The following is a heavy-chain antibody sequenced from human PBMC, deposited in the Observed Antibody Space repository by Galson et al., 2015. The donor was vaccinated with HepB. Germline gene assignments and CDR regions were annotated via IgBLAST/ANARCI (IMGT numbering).Heavy chain of an antibody. CDR2: INPNSGGT. D-gene: IGHD5-24*01. CDR1: GYTFTGYY. V-gene: IGHV1-2*04. Sequence: SVKVSCKASGYTFTGYYMHWVRQAPGQGLEWMGWINPNSGGTNYAQKFQGWVTMTRDTSISTAYMELSRLRSDDTAVYYCARDFGDGYTHFDYWGQGTLVTVSS. CDR3: ARDFGDGYTHFDY. J-gene: IGHJ4*02.